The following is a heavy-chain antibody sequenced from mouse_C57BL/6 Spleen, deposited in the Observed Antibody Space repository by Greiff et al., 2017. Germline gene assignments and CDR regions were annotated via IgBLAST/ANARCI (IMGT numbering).Heavy chain of an antibody. CDR1: GYTFTSYW. V-gene: IGHV1-72*01. D-gene: IGHD1-1*01. CDR3: SKGDYYGSSYVGFAY. J-gene: IGHJ3*01. CDR2: IDPNSGGT. Sequence: QVQLKQPGAELVKPGASVKLSCKASGYTFTSYWMHWVKQRPGRGLEWIGRIDPNSGGTKYNEKFKSKATLTVDKPSSTAYMQLSSLTSEDSAVYYWSKGDYYGSSYVGFAYWGQGTLVTVSA.